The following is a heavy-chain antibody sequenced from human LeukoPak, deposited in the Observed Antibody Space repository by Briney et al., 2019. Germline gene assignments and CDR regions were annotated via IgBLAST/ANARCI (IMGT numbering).Heavy chain of an antibody. V-gene: IGHV1-18*01. J-gene: IGHJ4*02. CDR3: ARPILPYSGNPWGFDY. CDR1: GYTFTSYG. D-gene: IGHD1-26*01. CDR2: ISAYNGNT. Sequence: ASVKVSCKASGYTFTSYGISWVRQAPGQGLEWMGWISAYNGNTNYAQKLQGRVTMTTDTSTSTAYMELRSLRSDDTAVYYCARPILPYSGNPWGFDYWGQGTLVTVSS.